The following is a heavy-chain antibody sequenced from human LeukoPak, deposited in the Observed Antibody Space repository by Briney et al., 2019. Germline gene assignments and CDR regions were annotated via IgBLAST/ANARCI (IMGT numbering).Heavy chain of an antibody. Sequence: PGGSLRLSYAASGFTFSSYAMSWVRQAPGKGLEWVSAISGSGGSTYYADSVKGRFTISRDNSKNTLYLQMNSLGAEDTAVYYCAKDPLDYYDSSGYLNWFDPWGQGTLVTVSS. CDR1: GFTFSSYA. V-gene: IGHV3-23*01. CDR3: AKDPLDYYDSSGYLNWFDP. D-gene: IGHD3-22*01. CDR2: ISGSGGST. J-gene: IGHJ5*02.